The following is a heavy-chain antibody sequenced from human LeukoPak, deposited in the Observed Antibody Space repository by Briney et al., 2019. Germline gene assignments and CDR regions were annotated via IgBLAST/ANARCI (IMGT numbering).Heavy chain of an antibody. CDR2: INLDGTEE. J-gene: IGHJ4*02. CDR1: GYVFRTYW. CDR3: AKDSSGYHPGDCFDY. Sequence: PGGALRLSCAAYGYVFRTYWVTWVPRVPGKGVEWVANINLDGTEEHYVDSALKGRFTISRDNDKTSLYLQMNSLSAEDTALYYCAKDSSGYHPGDCFDYWGQGTLVTVSS. D-gene: IGHD3-22*01. V-gene: IGHV3-7*03.